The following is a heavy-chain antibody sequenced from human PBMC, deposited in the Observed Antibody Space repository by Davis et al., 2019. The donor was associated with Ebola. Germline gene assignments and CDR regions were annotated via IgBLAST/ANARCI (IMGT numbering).Heavy chain of an antibody. V-gene: IGHV4-30-4*01. CDR2: INYIGST. CDR1: GGSISSEEFY. J-gene: IGHJ4*02. Sequence: SETLSLTCTLSGGSISSEEFYWTWIRQPPGQGLEWIGFINYIGSTYYNPSLKSRVTISVDTSKNQFSLKLSSVTAADTAVYYCARQRGVYDYNWGSYRRLYYFDYWGQGALVTVSS. D-gene: IGHD3-16*02. CDR3: ARQRGVYDYNWGSYRRLYYFDY.